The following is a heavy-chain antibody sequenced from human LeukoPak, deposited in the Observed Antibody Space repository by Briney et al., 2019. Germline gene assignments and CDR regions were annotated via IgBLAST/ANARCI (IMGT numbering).Heavy chain of an antibody. Sequence: ASVKVSCRTSGYIFAGYNMHWVRQAPGQGLGWMGRIDPHSGDTRISQKFQGRVTVTRDTSISTVYMELNGLTSDDTAIYYCAREGSGYDYYYFDYWGQGTLVTVSS. CDR1: GYIFAGYN. CDR3: AREGSGYDYYYFDY. CDR2: IDPHSGDT. J-gene: IGHJ4*02. V-gene: IGHV1-2*02. D-gene: IGHD5-12*01.